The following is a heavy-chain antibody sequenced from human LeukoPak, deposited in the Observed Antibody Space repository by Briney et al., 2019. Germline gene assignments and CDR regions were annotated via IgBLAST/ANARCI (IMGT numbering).Heavy chain of an antibody. V-gene: IGHV1-3*02. D-gene: IGHD2-2*01. CDR3: ARLYLRDHCSSTSCYGLYFDY. CDR2: SNAGNGNT. J-gene: IGHJ4*02. CDR1: GYTFTSYA. Sequence: ASVKVSCKASGYTFTSYAMHWVRQAPGQRLEWMGWSNAGNGNTKYSQEFQGRVTITRDTSASTAYMELSSLRSEDMAVYYCARLYLRDHCSSTSCYGLYFDYWGQGTLVTVSS.